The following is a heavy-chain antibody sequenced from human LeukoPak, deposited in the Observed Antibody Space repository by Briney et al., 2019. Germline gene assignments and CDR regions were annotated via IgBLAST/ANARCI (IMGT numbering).Heavy chain of an antibody. CDR1: GFTFSSYG. CDR3: ARDRGMVRGVTPAGYYYYGMDV. J-gene: IGHJ6*02. Sequence: GGSLRLSCAASGFTFSSYGMHWVRQAPGKGLEWVAFIRYDGSNKYYADSVKGRFTISRDNAKNSLYLQMNSLRAEDTAVYYCARDRGMVRGVTPAGYYYYGMDVWGQGTTVTVSS. CDR2: IRYDGSNK. V-gene: IGHV3-30*02. D-gene: IGHD3-10*01.